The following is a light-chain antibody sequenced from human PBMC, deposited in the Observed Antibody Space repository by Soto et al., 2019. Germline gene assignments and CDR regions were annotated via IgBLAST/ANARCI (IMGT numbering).Light chain of an antibody. Sequence: QSALTQPASVSGSPGQSITISCTGTSSDVGRYNYVSWYQQHPGKAPKLVIYEVSYRPSGVSNRFSGSKSGNTASLTISGLQAEDEADYYCSSYTSTSTRCFFGSGTKLTVL. J-gene: IGLJ1*01. CDR2: EVS. V-gene: IGLV2-14*01. CDR3: SSYTSTSTRCF. CDR1: SSDVGRYNY.